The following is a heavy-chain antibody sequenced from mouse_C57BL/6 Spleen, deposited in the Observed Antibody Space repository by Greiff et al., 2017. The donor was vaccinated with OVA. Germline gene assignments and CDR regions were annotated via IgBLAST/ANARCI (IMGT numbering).Heavy chain of an antibody. D-gene: IGHD4-1*01. V-gene: IGHV1-59*01. CDR2: IDPSDSYT. Sequence: QVQLQQPGAELVRPGTSVKLSCKASGYTFTSYWMHWVKQRPGQGLEWIGVIDPSDSYTNYNQKFKGKATLTVDTSSSTAYMQLSSLTSEDSAVYYCAREEGGLGRAMDYWGQGTSVTVSS. CDR1: GYTFTSYW. CDR3: AREEGGLGRAMDY. J-gene: IGHJ4*01.